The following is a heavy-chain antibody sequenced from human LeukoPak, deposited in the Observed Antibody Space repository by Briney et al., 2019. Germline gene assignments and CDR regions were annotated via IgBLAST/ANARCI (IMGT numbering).Heavy chain of an antibody. Sequence: PSETLSLTCTVSGGAISSYCWGWIRQPPGKGLEWRGYTYHSGSTNYNPSPNSRVTISEDTSNTQFSLKLSSGPAADTAVYYAASYIAVAGPAGGFDPWGRGTLATVS. D-gene: IGHD6-19*01. CDR2: TYHSGST. CDR3: ASYIAVAGPAGGFDP. CDR1: GGAISSYC. J-gene: IGHJ5*02. V-gene: IGHV4-59*01.